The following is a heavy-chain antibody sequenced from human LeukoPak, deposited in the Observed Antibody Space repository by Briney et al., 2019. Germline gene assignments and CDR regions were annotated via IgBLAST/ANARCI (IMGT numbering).Heavy chain of an antibody. V-gene: IGHV3-48*01. J-gene: IGHJ6*02. Sequence: SGGSLRLSCAASGFTFSSYSMNWVRQAPGKGLEWVSYISSSSSTIYYADSVKGRFTISRDNAKNSLYLQMNSLRAEDTAVYYCARGAGYDFWSAYGMDVWGQGTTVTVSS. CDR3: ARGAGYDFWSAYGMDV. D-gene: IGHD3-3*01. CDR1: GFTFSSYS. CDR2: ISSSSSTI.